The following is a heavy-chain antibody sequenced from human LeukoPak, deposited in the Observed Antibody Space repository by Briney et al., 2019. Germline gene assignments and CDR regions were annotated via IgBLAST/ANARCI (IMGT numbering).Heavy chain of an antibody. CDR2: IYYSGST. V-gene: IGHV4-39*01. CDR1: GGSISSSSYY. CDR3: ARHLGYSYGYAYYYYYIDV. D-gene: IGHD5-18*01. J-gene: IGHJ6*03. Sequence: SETLSLTCTVSGGSISSSSYYWGWIRQPPGKGLEWIGSIYYSGSTYYNPSLKSRVTISVDPSKNQFSLKLSSVTAADTAVYYCARHLGYSYGYAYYYYYIDVWGKGTTVTVSS.